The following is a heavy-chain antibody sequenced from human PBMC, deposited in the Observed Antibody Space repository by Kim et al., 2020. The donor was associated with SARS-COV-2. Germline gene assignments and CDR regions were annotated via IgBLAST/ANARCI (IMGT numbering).Heavy chain of an antibody. V-gene: IGHV3-48*03. CDR3: ARDHLQWRGADYWYFDL. Sequence: GGSLRLSCAASGFTFSSYEMNWVRQAPGKGLEWVSYISSSGSTIYYADSVKGRFTISRDNAKNSLYLQMNSLRAEDTAVYYCARDHLQWRGADYWYFDLWGRGTLVTVSS. CDR2: ISSSGSTI. D-gene: IGHD4-4*01. J-gene: IGHJ2*01. CDR1: GFTFSSYE.